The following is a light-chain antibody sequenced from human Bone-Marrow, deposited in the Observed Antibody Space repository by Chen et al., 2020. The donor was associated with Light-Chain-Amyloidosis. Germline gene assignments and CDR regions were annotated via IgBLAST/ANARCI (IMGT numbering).Light chain of an antibody. J-gene: IGLJ3*02. CDR3: QVWDRSSDRPV. Sequence: SYVLTQPSSVSVAPGQTATIACGGNNSGPTSVHWYKQTPGQAPLLVVYDDSDRPSGSPERLSGSNSGNTATLPISRVEAGDEADYYCQVWDRSSDRPVFGGGTKLTVL. V-gene: IGLV3-21*02. CDR1: NSGPTS. CDR2: DDS.